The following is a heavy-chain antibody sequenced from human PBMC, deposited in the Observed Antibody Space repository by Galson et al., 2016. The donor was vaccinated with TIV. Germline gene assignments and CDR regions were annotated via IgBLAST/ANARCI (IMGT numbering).Heavy chain of an antibody. CDR2: LYVLGTT. D-gene: IGHD1/OR15-1a*01. CDR1: GFDVSRNY. J-gene: IGHJ4*02. V-gene: IGHV3-53*01. Sequence: SLRLSCAASGFDVSRNYMNWVRQAPGKGLEWVSVLYVLGTTYYADSVKGRFTVSRDTSKNTLYLEMSTLRAEDTAVCCCATTGGTNWNYFDNWGQGTLVTVSS. CDR3: ATTGGTNWNYFDN.